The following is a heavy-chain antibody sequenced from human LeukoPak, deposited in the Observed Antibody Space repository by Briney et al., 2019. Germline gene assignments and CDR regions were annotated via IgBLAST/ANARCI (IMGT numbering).Heavy chain of an antibody. CDR2: INHSGST. J-gene: IGHJ4*02. CDR3: ARSHTYYYDSSGYYYGDY. CDR1: GGSFSGYY. Sequence: PSETLSLTCAVYGGSFSGYYWSWIRQPPGKGLEWIGEINHSGSTNYNPSLKSRVTISVDTSKNQFSLKLSSVTAADTAVYYCARSHTYYYDSSGYYYGDYWGQGTLVTVS. V-gene: IGHV4-34*01. D-gene: IGHD3-22*01.